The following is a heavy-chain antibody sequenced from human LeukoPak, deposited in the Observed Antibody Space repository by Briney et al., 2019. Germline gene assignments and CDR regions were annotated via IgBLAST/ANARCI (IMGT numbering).Heavy chain of an antibody. V-gene: IGHV1-2*02. Sequence: GASVKVSCKASGYTFTGYYMHWVRQAPGQGLEWMGWINPNGGGTNYAQKFQGRVTMTRDTSISTAYMELSRLRSDDTAVYYCARGYYDFWSGYYYYGMDVWGQGTTVTVSS. CDR1: GYTFTGYY. D-gene: IGHD3-3*01. CDR3: ARGYYDFWSGYYYYGMDV. CDR2: INPNGGGT. J-gene: IGHJ6*02.